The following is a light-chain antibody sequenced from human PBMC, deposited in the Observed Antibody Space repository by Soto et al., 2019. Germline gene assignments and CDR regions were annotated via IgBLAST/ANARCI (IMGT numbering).Light chain of an antibody. CDR2: SNN. V-gene: IGLV1-44*01. J-gene: IGLJ2*01. CDR3: AAWDYSLNGDVV. CDR1: SSNIGSNT. Sequence: QSVLTQPPSASGTPGQRVTISCSGSSSNIGSNTVNWYQQLPGTAPKLLIYSNNQRPSGVPDRFSGSKSGTSASLAISGLQSEDEADYYCAAWDYSLNGDVVFGGGTKLTAL.